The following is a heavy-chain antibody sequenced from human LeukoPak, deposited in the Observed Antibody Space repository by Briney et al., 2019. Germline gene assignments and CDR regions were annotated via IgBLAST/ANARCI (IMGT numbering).Heavy chain of an antibody. CDR3: ARQSIGFWGGYYNVNWFDP. Sequence: SETLSLTCTVSGGSISSSSYYWGWIRQPPGKGLEWIGSIYYSGSTYYNPSLKSRVTISVDTSKNQFSLKLSSVTAADTAVYYCARQSIGFWGGYYNVNWFDPWGQGTLVTVSS. J-gene: IGHJ5*02. CDR2: IYYSGST. D-gene: IGHD3-3*01. V-gene: IGHV4-39*01. CDR1: GGSISSSSYY.